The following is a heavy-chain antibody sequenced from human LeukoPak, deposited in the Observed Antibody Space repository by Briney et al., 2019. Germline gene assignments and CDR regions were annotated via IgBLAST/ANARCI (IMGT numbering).Heavy chain of an antibody. J-gene: IGHJ4*02. CDR1: GFTFSSYS. CDR2: ISSSSSYI. CDR3: ARLMVRGVDYYFDY. V-gene: IGHV3-21*01. Sequence: GGSLRLTCAASGFTFSSYSMNWVRQAPGKGLEWVSSISSSSSYIYYADSVKGRFTISRDNAKNSLYLQMNNLRAEDTAVYYCARLMVRGVDYYFDYWGQGTLVTVSS. D-gene: IGHD3-10*01.